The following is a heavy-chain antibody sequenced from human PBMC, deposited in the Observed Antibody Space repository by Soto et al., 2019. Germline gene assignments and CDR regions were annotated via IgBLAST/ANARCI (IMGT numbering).Heavy chain of an antibody. D-gene: IGHD4-17*01. V-gene: IGHV1-18*01. J-gene: IGHJ6*02. Sequence: QVQLVQSGAEVKKPGASVKVSCKASGYTFISYGISWVRQAPGQGLEWMGWISAYNGNTNNAQKLQGRVTMTTDTSTSTAYMELRSLRSDDTAVYSCAREALYGDYRRYYYDGMDVWGQGTTVTVSS. CDR3: AREALYGDYRRYYYDGMDV. CDR2: ISAYNGNT. CDR1: GYTFISYG.